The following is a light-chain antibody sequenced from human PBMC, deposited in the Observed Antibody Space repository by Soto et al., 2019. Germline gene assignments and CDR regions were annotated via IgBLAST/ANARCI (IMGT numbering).Light chain of an antibody. Sequence: EIVLTQSPATLSLSPGERATLSCRASQSVSSYLAWYQQKPGQAPRLLIYDASNRATGIPARFSGSGSGTDFTLTISSLQSEDFAVYYCQQYDEWPPSYTFGQGTKLEI. CDR2: DAS. CDR3: QQYDEWPPSYT. CDR1: QSVSSY. J-gene: IGKJ2*01. V-gene: IGKV3-11*01.